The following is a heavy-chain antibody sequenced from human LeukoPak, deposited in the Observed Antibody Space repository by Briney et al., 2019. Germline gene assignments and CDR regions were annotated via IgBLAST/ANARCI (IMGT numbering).Heavy chain of an antibody. CDR2: INYSGGT. V-gene: IGHV4-34*01. D-gene: IGHD2-8*01. CDR3: ARGVVLMVYASFDF. Sequence: PSETLSLTCTVYGGPFSGYYWTWIRQTPGKGLEWIGEINYSGGTNYSPSLKSRVTLSVDTSKNEFSLTLKSVTAADTAVYYCARGVVLMVYASFDFWGQGTPATVSS. CDR1: GGPFSGYY. J-gene: IGHJ4*02.